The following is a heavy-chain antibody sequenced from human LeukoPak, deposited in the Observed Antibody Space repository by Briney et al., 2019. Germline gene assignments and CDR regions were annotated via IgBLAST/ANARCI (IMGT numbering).Heavy chain of an antibody. J-gene: IGHJ4*02. Sequence: GGSLRLSCAASGFTFSSYAMSWVRQAPGKGLEWVAFIRYDGSNKYYADSVKGRFTISRDNSKNTLYLQMNSLRAEDTAVYYCAKDGFLRGTGTHFDYWGQGTLVTVSS. CDR1: GFTFSSYA. D-gene: IGHD1/OR15-1a*01. V-gene: IGHV3-30*02. CDR3: AKDGFLRGTGTHFDY. CDR2: IRYDGSNK.